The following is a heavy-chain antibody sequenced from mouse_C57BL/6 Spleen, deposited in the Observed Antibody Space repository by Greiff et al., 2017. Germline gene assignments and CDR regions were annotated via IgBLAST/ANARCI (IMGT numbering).Heavy chain of an antibody. J-gene: IGHJ1*03. CDR3: ASFTGTYFDV. V-gene: IGHV5-6*01. CDR2: ISSGGSYT. D-gene: IGHD4-1*01. CDR1: GFTFSSYG. Sequence: EVKLMESGGDLVKPGGSLKLSCAASGFTFSSYGMSWVRQTPDKRLEWVATISSGGSYTYYPDSVKGRFTISRDNAKNTLYLQMSSLKSEDTAMYYCASFTGTYFDVWGTGTTVTVSS.